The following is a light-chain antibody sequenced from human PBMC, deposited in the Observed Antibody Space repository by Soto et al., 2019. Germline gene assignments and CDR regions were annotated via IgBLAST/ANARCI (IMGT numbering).Light chain of an antibody. Sequence: QMTQSPSSLSASVGDRVIITCRASQGIAPYLAWFQQKPGKVPKLLIYATSTLQSGVPSRFSGSGSGADFRLTSRSQQPEDVATYYCQKYSRAPLTFGGGTKVEIK. CDR2: ATS. CDR3: QKYSRAPLT. J-gene: IGKJ4*01. V-gene: IGKV1-27*01. CDR1: QGIAPY.